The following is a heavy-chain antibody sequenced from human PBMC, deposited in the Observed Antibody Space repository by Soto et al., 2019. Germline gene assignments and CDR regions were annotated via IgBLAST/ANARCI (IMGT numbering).Heavy chain of an antibody. D-gene: IGHD3-10*01. J-gene: IGHJ4*02. CDR1: GYSFTSYW. CDR2: IDPSDSYT. CDR3: ASPAYYYGSGSPTFDY. Sequence: PGESLKISCKGSGYSFTSYWISWVRQMPGKGLEWMGRIDPSDSYTNYSPSFQGHVTISADKSISTAYLQWSSLKASDTAMYYCASPAYYYGSGSPTFDYWGQGTLDTVSS. V-gene: IGHV5-10-1*01.